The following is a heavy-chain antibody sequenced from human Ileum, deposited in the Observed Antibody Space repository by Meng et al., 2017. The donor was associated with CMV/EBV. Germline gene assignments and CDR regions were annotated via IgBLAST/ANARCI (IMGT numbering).Heavy chain of an antibody. J-gene: IGHJ4*02. D-gene: IGHD1-26*01. CDR3: AKGGYIGSYYFDY. V-gene: IGHV3-33*06. Sequence: GESLKISCVASGFTFSSYGMHWVRQAPGKGLEWVAIIWYDGTNKYYANSVKGRFTISRDNSKNTLYLQMNSLRGEDTAVYYCAKGGYIGSYYFDYWGQGTLVTVSS. CDR1: GFTFSSYG. CDR2: IWYDGTNK.